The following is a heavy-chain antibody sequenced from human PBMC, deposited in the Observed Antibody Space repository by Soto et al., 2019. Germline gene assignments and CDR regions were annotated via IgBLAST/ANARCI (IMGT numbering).Heavy chain of an antibody. D-gene: IGHD5-18*01. CDR3: ARDTNVDTAMVVYPDDY. CDR1: GFTFSSYS. V-gene: IGHV3-21*01. CDR2: ISSSSSYI. Sequence: GGSLRLSCAASGFTFSSYSMNWVRQAPGKGLEWVSSISSSSSYIYYADSVKGRFTISRDNAKNSLYPQMNSLRAEDTAVYYCARDTNVDTAMVVYPDDYWGQGTLVTVSS. J-gene: IGHJ4*02.